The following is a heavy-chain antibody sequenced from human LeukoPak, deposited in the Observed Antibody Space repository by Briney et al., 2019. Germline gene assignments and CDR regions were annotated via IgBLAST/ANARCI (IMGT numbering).Heavy chain of an antibody. D-gene: IGHD3-3*01. CDR2: ISSSSSYI. Sequence: GGSLRLSCAASGFTFSSYSMNWVRQAPGKGLEWVSSISSSSSYIYYADSVKGRFTISRDNAKNSLYLQMNSLRAEDTAVYYCARVDFWSGYTLDYWGQGTLVTVSS. J-gene: IGHJ4*02. CDR1: GFTFSSYS. V-gene: IGHV3-21*01. CDR3: ARVDFWSGYTLDY.